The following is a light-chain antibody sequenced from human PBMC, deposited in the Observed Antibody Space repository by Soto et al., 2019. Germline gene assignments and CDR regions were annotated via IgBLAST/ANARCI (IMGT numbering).Light chain of an antibody. Sequence: QSALTQPASVSGSPGQSITISCTGTSSDVGSYNLVSWYQQHPGKAPKLMIYEGSKRPSGVSNRFSGSKSGNTASLTISGLXXXXXXXXXXCSYVYSSTYVFGTGXKVTVL. CDR2: EGS. V-gene: IGLV2-23*01. J-gene: IGLJ1*01. CDR3: CSYVYSSTYV. CDR1: SSDVGSYNL.